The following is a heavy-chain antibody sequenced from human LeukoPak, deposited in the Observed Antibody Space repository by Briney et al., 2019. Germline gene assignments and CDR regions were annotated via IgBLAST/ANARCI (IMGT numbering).Heavy chain of an antibody. J-gene: IGHJ2*01. V-gene: IGHV1-24*01. CDR1: GYTLTELS. CDR3: ATGGVLGVRGVQPPYWYFDL. CDR2: FDPEDGET. D-gene: IGHD3-10*01. Sequence: GASVKVSCKVSGYTLTELSMHWVRQAPGKGLEWMGGFDPEDGETIYAQKFQGRVTMTEDTSTDTAYMELSSLRSEDTAVYYCATGGVLGVRGVQPPYWYFDLWGRGTLVTVSS.